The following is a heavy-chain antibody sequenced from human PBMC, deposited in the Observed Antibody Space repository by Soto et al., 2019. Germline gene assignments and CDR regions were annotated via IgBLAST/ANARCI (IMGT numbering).Heavy chain of an antibody. D-gene: IGHD2-8*01. V-gene: IGHV4-61*01. CDR1: EGYSISGSGY. J-gene: IGHJ4*01. Sequence: CSVGEGYSISGSGYWSRKKQPPGKGLEWIGYIYYTWRNTYNPSLKSRVTMSADTSQNQFSLRLSSVTAADTAVYYCASRYCTRKSCSVFTYRGHGTPVPGSS. CDR3: ASRYCTRKSCSVFTY. CDR2: IYYTWRN.